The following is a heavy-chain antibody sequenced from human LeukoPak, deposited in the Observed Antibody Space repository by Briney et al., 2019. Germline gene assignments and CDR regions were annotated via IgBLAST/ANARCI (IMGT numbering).Heavy chain of an antibody. CDR1: GGSISSSNW. D-gene: IGHD2-2*01. V-gene: IGHV4-4*02. Sequence: SETLSLTCAVSGGSISSSNWWNWVRQTPEKGLEWIGEIYHKWGTNYNPSLKSRLTISVDKSKNQVSLRLSSVAAADTALYYCARAQEGCSRASCYLEPWGQGTLVTVSS. CDR3: ARAQEGCSRASCYLEP. J-gene: IGHJ5*02. CDR2: IYHKWGT.